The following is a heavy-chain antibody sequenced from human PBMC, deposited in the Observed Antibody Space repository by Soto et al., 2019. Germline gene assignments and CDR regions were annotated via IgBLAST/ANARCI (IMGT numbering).Heavy chain of an antibody. V-gene: IGHV3-21*06. J-gene: IGHJ4*02. D-gene: IGHD3-10*01. CDR2: ISPSSSFL. CDR3: ARVGTDYGSGSPYYSDY. CDR1: GFSFRSYY. Sequence: GGSLRLSCAAPGFSFRSYYINWVRQSPGRGLEWLSSISPSSSFLSYADSVKGRFTISRDNVKNSVNLQMNSLRAEDTAVYYCARVGTDYGSGSPYYSDYWGQGTLVTVSS.